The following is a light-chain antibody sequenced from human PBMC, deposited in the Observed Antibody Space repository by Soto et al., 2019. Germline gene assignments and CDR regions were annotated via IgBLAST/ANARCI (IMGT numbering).Light chain of an antibody. CDR2: DAS. J-gene: IGKJ4*01. CDR1: QGISSY. V-gene: IGKV1-9*01. Sequence: IQLTQSPSSLSASVGDRVTITCRACQGISSYLGWYQQKPGKAPNLLIYDASTLHSGVPSRFSGGGSGTDFTLTISSLQPEDFATYYCQQVNVYPSTFGGGTKVEIK. CDR3: QQVNVYPST.